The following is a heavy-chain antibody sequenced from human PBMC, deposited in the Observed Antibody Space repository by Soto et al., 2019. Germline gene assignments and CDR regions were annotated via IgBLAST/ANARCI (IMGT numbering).Heavy chain of an antibody. V-gene: IGHV1-24*01. CDR3: ATGVVVAAANWFDP. D-gene: IGHD2-15*01. Sequence: ASVKVSCKVSGYTLTELAMHWVRQAPGKGLEWMGGSDPEDGETIYAQKFQGRVTMTEDTSTDTAYMELSSLRSEDTAVYYCATGVVVAAANWFDPWGQGTLVTVSS. CDR1: GYTLTELA. J-gene: IGHJ5*02. CDR2: SDPEDGET.